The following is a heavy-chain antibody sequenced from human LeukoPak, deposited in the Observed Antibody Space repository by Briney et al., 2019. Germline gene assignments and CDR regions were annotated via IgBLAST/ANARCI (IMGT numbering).Heavy chain of an antibody. V-gene: IGHV3-15*01. Sequence: GGSLRLSCAVSGFNFNDAWMSWVRQAPGKGLEWVGRLKSRGSGGTADYSAPVKGRFTVSRDDPQNTLYLEMNSLKIEDTAVYFCSWEMDVSFGRRVEHWGQGTLVTVAS. D-gene: IGHD3-10*01. CDR2: LKSRGSGGTA. CDR1: GFNFNDAW. CDR3: SWEMDVSFGRRVEH. J-gene: IGHJ4*02.